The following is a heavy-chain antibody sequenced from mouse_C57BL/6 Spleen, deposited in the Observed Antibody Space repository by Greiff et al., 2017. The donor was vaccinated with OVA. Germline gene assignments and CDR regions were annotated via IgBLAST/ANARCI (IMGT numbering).Heavy chain of an antibody. CDR1: GYAFSSYW. V-gene: IGHV1-80*01. Sequence: VKLMESGAELVKPGASVKISCKASGYAFSSYWMNWVKQRPGKGLEWIGQIYPGDGDTNYNGKFKGKATLTADNSSITAYMQLSSLTSEYSAVYFCAIQDYGSRVYYAMDYWGQGTSVTVSS. D-gene: IGHD1-1*01. CDR3: AIQDYGSRVYYAMDY. J-gene: IGHJ4*01. CDR2: IYPGDGDT.